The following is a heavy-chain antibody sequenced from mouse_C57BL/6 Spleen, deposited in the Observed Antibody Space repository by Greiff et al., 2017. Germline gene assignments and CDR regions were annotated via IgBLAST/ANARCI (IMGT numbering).Heavy chain of an antibody. D-gene: IGHD3-2*02. J-gene: IGHJ2*01. V-gene: IGHV1-43*01. Sequence: VQLQQSGPELVKPGASVTISCKASGYSFTGYYMHWVKQSSEKSLEWIGEINPSTGGTSYNQKFKGKATLTVNKSSSTAYMQLKSLTSEDSAVYYSARGGQLRLRGYFDYWGQGTTLTVSS. CDR2: INPSTGGT. CDR3: ARGGQLRLRGYFDY. CDR1: GYSFTGYY.